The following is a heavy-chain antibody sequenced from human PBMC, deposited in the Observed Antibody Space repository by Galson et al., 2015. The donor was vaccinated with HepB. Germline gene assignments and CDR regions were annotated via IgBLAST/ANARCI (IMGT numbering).Heavy chain of an antibody. D-gene: IGHD1-20*01. CDR3: ARVARMFNWNDVGWFDP. CDR1: GGTFSTYA. CDR2: IIPVFDTT. Sequence: SVKVSCKASGGTFSTYAIMWVRQAPGQGLEWMGGIIPVFDTTNYAQKFQGKVTITADASTSTAYMEVSSLRSEDTAVYYRARVARMFNWNDVGWFDPWGQGTLVTVSS. V-gene: IGHV1-69*13. J-gene: IGHJ5*02.